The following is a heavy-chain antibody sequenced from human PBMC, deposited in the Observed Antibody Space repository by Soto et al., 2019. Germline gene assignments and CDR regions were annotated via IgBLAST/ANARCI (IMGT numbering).Heavy chain of an antibody. D-gene: IGHD6-13*01. V-gene: IGHV1-46*01. J-gene: IGHJ4*02. CDR3: ARENIAAADFDY. CDR1: GYTFTSYY. Sequence: QVQLVQSGAEVKKPGASVKVSCKASGYTFTSYYMHCVRQAPGQGLEWMGIINPSGGSTSYAQKFQGRVTMTRDTSTSTVYMELSSLRSEDTAVYYCARENIAAADFDYWGQGTLVTVSS. CDR2: INPSGGST.